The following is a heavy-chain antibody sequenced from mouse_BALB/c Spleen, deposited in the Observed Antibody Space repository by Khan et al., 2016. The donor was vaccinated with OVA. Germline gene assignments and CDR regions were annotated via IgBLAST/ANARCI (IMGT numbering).Heavy chain of an antibody. CDR1: GYTFTNYW. CDR3: VRNAYFGNYFDH. Sequence: QVQLQQSGAELVKPGASVKLSCKASGYTFTNYWVHWVKQRPGQGLEWIGEIYPGDGRVNYNQKFRIKATLIVDKSSSTAYMQLSSLTSEDSAVYYCVRNAYFGNYFDHGAQGTTLTVSS. J-gene: IGHJ2*01. CDR2: IYPGDGRV. D-gene: IGHD2-10*01. V-gene: IGHV1S81*02.